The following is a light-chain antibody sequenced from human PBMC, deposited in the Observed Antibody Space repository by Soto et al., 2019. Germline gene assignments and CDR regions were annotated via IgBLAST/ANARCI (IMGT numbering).Light chain of an antibody. CDR2: GTF. V-gene: IGKV3-20*01. CDR1: QSVSSSD. Sequence: IVLTQCPGTLYLSPGERATISCMASQSVSSSDLAWYQQKPGQAPRLLIYGTFSRATGIPDRFSCSGSGTDFTLTISRLEPEDFAVYFCQEYGSPPPLSFGGGTRWIS. CDR3: QEYGSPPPLS. J-gene: IGKJ4*01.